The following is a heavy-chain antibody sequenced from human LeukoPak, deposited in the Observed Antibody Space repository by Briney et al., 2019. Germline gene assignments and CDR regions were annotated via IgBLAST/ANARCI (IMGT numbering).Heavy chain of an antibody. CDR3: ARGYYDILTGYYHRNYYFDY. J-gene: IGHJ4*02. V-gene: IGHV4-4*07. Sequence: SETLSLTCTVSGGSISSYYWSWIRQPAGKGLEWIGRIYTSGSTNYNPSLKSRVTISVDTSKNQFSLKLSSVTAADTAVYYCARGYYDILTGYYHRNYYFDYWGQGTLVTVSS. CDR2: IYTSGST. CDR1: GGSISSYY. D-gene: IGHD3-9*01.